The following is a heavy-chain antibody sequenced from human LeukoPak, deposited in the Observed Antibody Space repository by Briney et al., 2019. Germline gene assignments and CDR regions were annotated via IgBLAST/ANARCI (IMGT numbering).Heavy chain of an antibody. D-gene: IGHD3-3*01. J-gene: IGHJ6*02. Sequence: PGGSLILSCAASGFTFSSYDMHWGRQATGKGVEGVSAMCTGGGPYYPGSVKGRFTISRENAKTSLYLQMNSLRAGDTAVYYCARGKGTIVPPLNYGMAVWGQGPTVTVSS. CDR3: ARGKGTIVPPLNYGMAV. V-gene: IGHV3-13*05. CDR1: GFTFSSYD. CDR2: MCTGGGP.